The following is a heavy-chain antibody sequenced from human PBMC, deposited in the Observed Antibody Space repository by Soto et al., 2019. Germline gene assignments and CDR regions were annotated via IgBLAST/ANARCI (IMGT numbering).Heavy chain of an antibody. CDR1: GGSISSGGYY. CDR2: IYYSGST. CDR3: XXXNAYPYYYYGMDV. Sequence: QVKLQESGPGLVRPSQTLSLTCTVSGGSISSGGYYWSWIRQHPGKGLEWIGYIYYSGSTYYNPSLRSRVTISVDTSKNQFSLKLSSVTAADTAVXYCXXXNAYPYYYYGMDVWGQGTTVTVSS. J-gene: IGHJ6*02. V-gene: IGHV4-31*03.